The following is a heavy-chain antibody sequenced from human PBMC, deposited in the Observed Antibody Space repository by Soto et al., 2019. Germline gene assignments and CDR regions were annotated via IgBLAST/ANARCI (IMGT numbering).Heavy chain of an antibody. CDR2: IIPIFGTA. V-gene: IGHV1-69*13. J-gene: IGHJ6*02. CDR3: ASFGDDNYGMDV. CDR1: GGTFSSYA. D-gene: IGHD3-10*01. Sequence: ASVKVSCKASGGTFSSYAISWVRQAPGQGLEWMGGIIPIFGTANYAQKFQGRVTITADESTSTAYMELSSLRSEDTAVYYCASFGDDNYGMDVWGQGTTVTVSS.